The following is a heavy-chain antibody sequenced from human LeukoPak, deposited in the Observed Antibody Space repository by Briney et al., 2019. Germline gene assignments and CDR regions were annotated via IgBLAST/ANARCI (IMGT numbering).Heavy chain of an antibody. CDR1: GGTFNNYA. D-gene: IGHD6-13*01. Sequence: SVKVSCTPSGGTFNNYAVAWVRQAPGQGLEWMGQIIPIFGTTSYAPKFQGRCAITADEMTTTAYMELSSLISEDTAVYYCTRDPLAASAPGYFDSWGQGSLVTVSS. CDR2: IIPIFGTT. V-gene: IGHV1-69*13. J-gene: IGHJ4*02. CDR3: TRDPLAASAPGYFDS.